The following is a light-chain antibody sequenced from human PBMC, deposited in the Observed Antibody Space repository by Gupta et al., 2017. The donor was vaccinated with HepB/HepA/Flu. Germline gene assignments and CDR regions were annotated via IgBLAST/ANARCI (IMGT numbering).Light chain of an antibody. J-gene: IGLJ3*02. CDR3: ETWDSNTLRWE. Sequence: QLVLTQSSSASASLGSSVRLTCTLSSGHSSYIIAWHQQQPGKAPRYLMKLEGSGSYNKGSGVPDRFSGSSSGADRYLTISNLQSEDEADYYCETWDSNTLRWEFGGGTKLTVL. CDR2: LEGSGSY. V-gene: IGLV4-60*03. CDR1: SGHSSYI.